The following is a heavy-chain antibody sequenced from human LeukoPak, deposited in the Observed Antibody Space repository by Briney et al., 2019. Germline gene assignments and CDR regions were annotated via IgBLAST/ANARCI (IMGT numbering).Heavy chain of an antibody. J-gene: IGHJ3*02. CDR3: ATLGYCSSTSCYEALNDAFDI. CDR1: GYTFTSYY. Sequence: ASVKVSCKASGYTFTSYYMHWVRQAPGQGLEWMGIINPSGGSTSYAQKFQGRATMTRDTSTSTVYMELSSLRSEDTAVYYCATLGYCSSTSCYEALNDAFDIWGQGTMVTVFS. D-gene: IGHD2-2*01. CDR2: INPSGGST. V-gene: IGHV1-46*01.